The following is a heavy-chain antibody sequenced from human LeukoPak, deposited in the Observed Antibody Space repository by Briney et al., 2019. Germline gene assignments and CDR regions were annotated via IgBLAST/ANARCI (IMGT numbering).Heavy chain of an antibody. CDR3: ARSTGSTMFIDY. CDR1: GGSISSGSYY. Sequence: SETLSLTCTVSGGSISSGSYYWSWIRQPAGKGLEWIGRIYTSGSTNYNPSLKSRVTISVDTSKNQFSLKLSPVTAADTAVYYCARSTGSTMFIDYWGQGTLVTVSS. V-gene: IGHV4-61*02. CDR2: IYTSGST. D-gene: IGHD3-10*02. J-gene: IGHJ4*02.